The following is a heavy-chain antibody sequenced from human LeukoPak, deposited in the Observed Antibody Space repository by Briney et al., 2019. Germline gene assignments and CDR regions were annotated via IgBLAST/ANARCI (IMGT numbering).Heavy chain of an antibody. CDR2: IKQDGSEK. CDR1: GFILSDHH. CDR3: ARDRRDGFDY. V-gene: IGHV3-7*03. Sequence: GGSLRLSCAASGFILSDHHMDWVRQAPGKGLEWVANIKQDGSEKYYVDSVKGRFTISRDNAKNSLYLQMNSLRAEDTAVYYCARDRRDGFDYWGQGTLVTVSS. J-gene: IGHJ4*02.